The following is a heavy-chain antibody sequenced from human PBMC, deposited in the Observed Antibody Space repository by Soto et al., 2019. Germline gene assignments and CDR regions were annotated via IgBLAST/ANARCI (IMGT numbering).Heavy chain of an antibody. CDR1: AFTLSKFV. V-gene: IGHV3-30-3*01. Sequence: ESGGGVVQPGRSLRLSCAASAFTLSKFVMHWVRQAPGNGLDWLAVTSNDGINTYYAGSVKGRFTISRDNSTNMVYLQMNSLRDEDTAVYYCARGNMDVWGQGTTVIVSS. CDR3: ARGNMDV. D-gene: IGHD1-1*01. J-gene: IGHJ6*02. CDR2: TSNDGINT.